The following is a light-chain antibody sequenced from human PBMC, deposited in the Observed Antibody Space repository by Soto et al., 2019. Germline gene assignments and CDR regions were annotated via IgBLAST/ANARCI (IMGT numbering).Light chain of an antibody. CDR1: QSVSSY. CDR2: DAS. J-gene: IGKJ5*01. CDR3: QQRSDWPLT. Sequence: EIVLTQSPATLSLSPGERATLSCRASQSVSSYFAWYQHKPGQAPRLLIYDASNRATGIPARFSGSGSGTDFTLTSSSLEPEDFAVYYCQQRSDWPLTFGQGTRLEI. V-gene: IGKV3-11*01.